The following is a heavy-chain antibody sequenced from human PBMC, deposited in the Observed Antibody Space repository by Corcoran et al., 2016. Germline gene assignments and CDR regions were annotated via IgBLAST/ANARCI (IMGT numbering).Heavy chain of an antibody. V-gene: IGHV1-2*02. Sequence: QVQLVQSGAEVQKPGASVKVSCKASGYTFTGYYMHWVRQAPGQGLEWMGWINPNSGGTNYAQKFQGRVTMTRDTSISTAYMELSRLRSDDTAVYYCARKSGDSSGYYFWAYWGQGTLVTVSS. J-gene: IGHJ4*02. D-gene: IGHD3-22*01. CDR2: INPNSGGT. CDR3: ARKSGDSSGYYFWAY. CDR1: GYTFTGYY.